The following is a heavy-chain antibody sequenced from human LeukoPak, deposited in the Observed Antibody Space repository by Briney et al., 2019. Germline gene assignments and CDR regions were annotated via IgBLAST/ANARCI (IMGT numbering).Heavy chain of an antibody. D-gene: IGHD3-10*01. J-gene: IGHJ4*02. CDR3: ARGHFGSGTGTYSH. V-gene: IGHV4-59*01. Sequence: KLSETLSLTCTVSGGSISPSYWSWIQQPPGKGLEWIGYIYYTGSTNYSPSLKSRVTISVDTSKNQFSLTLSSVTAADTAVYYCARGHFGSGTGTYSHWGQGTLVTVSS. CDR1: GGSISPSY. CDR2: IYYTGST.